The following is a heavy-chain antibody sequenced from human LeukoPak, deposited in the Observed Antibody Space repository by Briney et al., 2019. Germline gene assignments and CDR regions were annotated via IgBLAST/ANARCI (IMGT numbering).Heavy chain of an antibody. J-gene: IGHJ6*02. V-gene: IGHV4-34*01. D-gene: IGHD5-18*01. CDR1: GGSFSGYY. CDR3: ARALQLWPGRYYYGMDV. Sequence: SETLSLTCAVYGGSFSGYYWSWIRQPPGKGLEWIGEINHSGSTNYNPSLKSRVTISVDTSKNQFSLKLSSVTAADTAVYYCARALQLWPGRYYYGMDVWGRGTTVTVSS. CDR2: INHSGST.